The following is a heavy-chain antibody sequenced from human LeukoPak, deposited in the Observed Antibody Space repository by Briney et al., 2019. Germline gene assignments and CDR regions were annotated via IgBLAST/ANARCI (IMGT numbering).Heavy chain of an antibody. Sequence: SETLSLTCTVSGGSISSGGYYWGWIRQHPGKGLEWIGYIYYSGSTYYNPSLKSRVTISVDTSKNQFSLKLSSVTAADTAVYYCARGRYYGSEKFDYWGQGTLVTVSS. CDR3: ARGRYYGSEKFDY. J-gene: IGHJ4*02. CDR2: IYYSGST. D-gene: IGHD3-10*01. V-gene: IGHV4-31*03. CDR1: GGSISSGGYY.